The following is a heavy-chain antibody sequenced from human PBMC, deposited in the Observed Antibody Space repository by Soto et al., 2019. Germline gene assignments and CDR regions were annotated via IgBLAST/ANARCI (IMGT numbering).Heavy chain of an antibody. CDR3: VRDGTNAFHDWFDP. D-gene: IGHD1-1*01. Sequence: PSETLSLTCTASGASISGFYWSWIRKSAGKGLEWIGRIYATGTTDYNPSLKSRVMMSVDTSKKQFSLKLRSVTAADTAVYYCVRDGTNAFHDWFDPWRQVISFTVSS. CDR1: GASISGFY. V-gene: IGHV4-4*07. CDR2: IYATGTT. J-gene: IGHJ5*02.